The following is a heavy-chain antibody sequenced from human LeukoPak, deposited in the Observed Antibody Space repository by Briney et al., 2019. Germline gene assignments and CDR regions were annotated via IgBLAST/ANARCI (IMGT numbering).Heavy chain of an antibody. J-gene: IGHJ5*02. CDR2: IFYSGST. V-gene: IGHV4-39*01. Sequence: SETLSLTCTVSSGSISTSNYYWGWVRQPPGKALEWIGNIFYSGSTYYSPSLKSRLTISVDTSKNQFSLKLSSVTAADTAVYYCARLNSPGWFDPWGQGTLVTVSS. CDR1: SGSISTSNYY. CDR3: ARLNSPGWFDP.